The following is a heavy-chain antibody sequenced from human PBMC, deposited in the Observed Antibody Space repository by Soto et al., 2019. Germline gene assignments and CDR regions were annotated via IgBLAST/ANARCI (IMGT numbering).Heavy chain of an antibody. CDR3: ARDMIVETGYYNAHDWFDP. V-gene: IGHV3-74*01. CDR1: GFTFSSYW. CDR2: INSDGSST. J-gene: IGHJ5*02. Sequence: LRLSCAASGFTFSSYWMHWVRQAPGKGLVWVSRINSDGSSTSYADSVKGRFTISRDNAKNTLYLQMNSLRAEDTAVYYCARDMIVETGYYNAHDWFDPWGQGTLVTVSS. D-gene: IGHD3-9*01.